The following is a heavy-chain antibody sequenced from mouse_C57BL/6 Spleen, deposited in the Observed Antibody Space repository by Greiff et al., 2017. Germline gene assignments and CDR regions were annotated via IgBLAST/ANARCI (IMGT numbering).Heavy chain of an antibody. V-gene: IGHV1-64*01. Sequence: QVQLQQPGAELVKPGASVKLSCKASGYTFTSYWMHWVKQRPGQGLEWIGMIHPNSGSTNYNEKFKSKATLTVDKSSSTAYMQLSSLTSEDSAVYYCARPGDYGSSYYYLYYWGQGTTLTFSS. CDR3: ARPGDYGSSYYYLYY. J-gene: IGHJ2*01. CDR2: IHPNSGST. D-gene: IGHD1-1*01. CDR1: GYTFTSYW.